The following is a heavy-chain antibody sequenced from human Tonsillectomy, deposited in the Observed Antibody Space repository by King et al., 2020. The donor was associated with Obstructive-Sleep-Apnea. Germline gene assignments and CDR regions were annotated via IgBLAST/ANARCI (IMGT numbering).Heavy chain of an antibody. Sequence: VQLQQWGAGLLKPSETLSLTCAVYVGSFSDYYWNWIRQPPGKGLEWIGELNHSGSTNYNPSLKSRVTISVDMSKSQFSLKLSSVTAADTAVYYCARGSGAAAAVNWFDPWGQGTLVTVSS. CDR3: ARGSGAAAAVNWFDP. J-gene: IGHJ5*02. CDR2: LNHSGST. D-gene: IGHD6-13*01. CDR1: VGSFSDYY. V-gene: IGHV4-34*01.